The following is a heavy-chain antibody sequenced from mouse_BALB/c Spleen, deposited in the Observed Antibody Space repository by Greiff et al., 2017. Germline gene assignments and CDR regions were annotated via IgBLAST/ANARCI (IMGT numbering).Heavy chain of an antibody. D-gene: IGHD2-1*01. J-gene: IGHJ4*01. Sequence: QVQLQQPGAELVKPGASVKLSCKASGYTFTSYWMHWVKQRPGQGLEWIGEINPSNGRTNYNEKFKSKATLTVDKSSSTAYMQLSSLTSEDSAVYDCARSGGNYEMDYWGQGTSVTVSS. CDR1: GYTFTSYW. V-gene: IGHV1S81*02. CDR2: INPSNGRT. CDR3: ARSGGNYEMDY.